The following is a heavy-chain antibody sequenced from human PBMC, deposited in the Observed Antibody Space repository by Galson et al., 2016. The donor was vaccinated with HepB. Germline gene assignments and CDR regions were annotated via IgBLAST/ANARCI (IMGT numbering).Heavy chain of an antibody. CDR3: ARGGTYYYDSSGYFYFDF. J-gene: IGHJ4*02. CDR1: GFTVSSNY. D-gene: IGHD3-22*01. V-gene: IGHV3-53*01. CDR2: IYSGGGT. Sequence: SLRLSCAASGFTVSSNYMSWVRQAPGKGLEWVSVIYSGGGTYYADSVKGRFTISRDNSKNTLYLQMNSLRAEETAVYYCARGGTYYYDSSGYFYFDFWGQGTLVTVSS.